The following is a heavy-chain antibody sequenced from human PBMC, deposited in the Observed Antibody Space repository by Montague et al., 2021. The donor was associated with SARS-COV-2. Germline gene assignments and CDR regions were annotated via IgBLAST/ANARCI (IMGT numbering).Heavy chain of an antibody. J-gene: IGHJ4*02. CDR2: INQDETAK. CDR1: GFTSGDYQ. V-gene: IGHV3-7*01. CDR3: ARSPRGSGTGWLDY. D-gene: IGHD3/OR15-3a*01. Sequence: SLRLSCGASGFTSGDYQMTWVRQAPGKGLQWVANINQDETAKTYVDSVKGRFTISRDNAKNSLILQMNSLKNEDTAVYHCARSPRGSGTGWLDYWGQGTLVTVSS.